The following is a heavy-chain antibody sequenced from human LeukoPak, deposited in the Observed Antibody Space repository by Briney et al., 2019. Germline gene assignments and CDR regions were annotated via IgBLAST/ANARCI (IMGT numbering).Heavy chain of an antibody. Sequence: PSETLSLTCTVSGGSISSSSYYWGWIRQPPGKGLEWIGSIYYSGSTYYNPSLKSRVTISVDTSKNQFSLKLSSVTAADTAVYYCARDLSGYCSGGSCRGGDAFDIWGQGTMVTVSS. D-gene: IGHD2-15*01. V-gene: IGHV4-39*07. CDR2: IYYSGST. CDR3: ARDLSGYCSGGSCRGGDAFDI. J-gene: IGHJ3*02. CDR1: GGSISSSSYY.